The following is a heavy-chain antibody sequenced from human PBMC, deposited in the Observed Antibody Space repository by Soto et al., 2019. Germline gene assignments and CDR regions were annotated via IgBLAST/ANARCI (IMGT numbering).Heavy chain of an antibody. Sequence: ASVKVSCKASGYTFTSYDINWVRQATGQGLEWMGWMNPNSGNTGYAQKFQGRVTMTRNTSISTAYMELSSLRSEDTAVYYCARTKRITMVRGVISYYYYMDVWGKGTTVTVSS. CDR2: MNPNSGNT. CDR1: GYTFTSYD. D-gene: IGHD3-10*01. CDR3: ARTKRITMVRGVISYYYYMDV. J-gene: IGHJ6*03. V-gene: IGHV1-8*01.